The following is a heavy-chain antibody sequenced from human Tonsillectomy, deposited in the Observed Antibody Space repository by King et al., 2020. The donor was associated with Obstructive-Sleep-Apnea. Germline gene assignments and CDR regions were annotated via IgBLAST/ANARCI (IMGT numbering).Heavy chain of an antibody. V-gene: IGHV3-73*01. J-gene: IGHJ4*02. Sequence: VQLVESGGGLVQPGGALKLSCAASGFTVSGSAIHWVRQASGKGLEWVGRIRSKANSYARAYAASVKGRFTISRDDSKNTAYLQMNSLKTEDTAVYYCTRDLCGGDCYSAYWGQGTLVTVSS. CDR3: TRDLCGGDCYSAY. CDR2: IRSKANSYAR. CDR1: GFTVSGSA. D-gene: IGHD2-21*02.